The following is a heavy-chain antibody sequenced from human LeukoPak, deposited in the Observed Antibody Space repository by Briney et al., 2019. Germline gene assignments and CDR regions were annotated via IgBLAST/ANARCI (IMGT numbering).Heavy chain of an antibody. CDR3: ARVTYSSTWGDFDY. CDR2: ISGSGNTI. J-gene: IGHJ4*02. D-gene: IGHD6-13*01. V-gene: IGHV3-48*04. Sequence: GGSLRLSCAASGFTFSKYSMNWVRQAPGQGLEWVSYISGSGNTIYYADSVKDRFTISRDNAKNSLYLQMSSLRAEDAAVYYCARVTYSSTWGDFDYWGQGTLVTVSS. CDR1: GFTFSKYS.